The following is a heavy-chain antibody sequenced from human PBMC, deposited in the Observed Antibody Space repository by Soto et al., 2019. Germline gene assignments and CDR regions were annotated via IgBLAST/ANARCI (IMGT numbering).Heavy chain of an antibody. J-gene: IGHJ5*02. D-gene: IGHD1-26*01. CDR2: IGTAGDS. CDR3: ARGRYSGSYYWFDP. V-gene: IGHV3-13*01. CDR1: GFPFSSYD. Sequence: GGSLRLSCAASGFPFSSYDMHWVRQATGKGLEWVSAIGTAGDSYYPGSVKGRFTISRENAKNSLFLQMNSLRAGDTAVYYCARGRYSGSYYWFDPWGQGTLVTVSS.